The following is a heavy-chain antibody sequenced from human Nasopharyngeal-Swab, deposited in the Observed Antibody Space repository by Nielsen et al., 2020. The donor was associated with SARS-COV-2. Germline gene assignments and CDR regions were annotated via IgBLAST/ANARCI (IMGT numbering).Heavy chain of an antibody. CDR2: INSDGSST. J-gene: IGHJ4*02. CDR3: AKVLLFDGWEQGLDY. Sequence: GESLKISCAASGFTFSSYWMHWVRQAPGKGLVWVSRINSDGSSTSYADSMKGRFSISRDNSKNTLYLQMNSLRAEDTALYYCAKVLLFDGWEQGLDYWGQGTLVTVSS. D-gene: IGHD1-26*01. CDR1: GFTFSSYW. V-gene: IGHV3-74*01.